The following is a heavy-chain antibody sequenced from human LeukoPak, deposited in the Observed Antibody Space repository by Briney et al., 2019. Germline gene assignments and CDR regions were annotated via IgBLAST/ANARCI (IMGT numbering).Heavy chain of an antibody. CDR1: GHTLNSYA. Sequence: PGGSLRLSCAASGHTLNSYAMTWVRQTPGKGLEWVSVISVSGDDTYYADSVKGRFTISRDNSKNTLYLQMNSLRAEDTAIYYCAQSRSGSGWYPDDWGQGTLVIVSS. D-gene: IGHD6-19*01. V-gene: IGHV3-23*01. CDR3: AQSRSGSGWYPDD. CDR2: ISVSGDDT. J-gene: IGHJ4*02.